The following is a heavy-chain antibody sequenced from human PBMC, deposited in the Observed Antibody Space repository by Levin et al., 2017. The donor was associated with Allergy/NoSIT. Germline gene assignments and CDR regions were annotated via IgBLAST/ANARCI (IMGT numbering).Heavy chain of an antibody. CDR3: ARHRAAEGFTNSYSGSDS. J-gene: IGHJ4*02. V-gene: IGHV4-39*01. Sequence: SETLSLTCTVSGGSISSNNYYWVWIRQPPGKGLEWIGTIFYSGTTFYNPPLRSRVTISVDTSENQFSLRVASVTAADTAFYYCARHRAAEGFTNSYSGSDSWGPGTLVTVSS. CDR1: GGSISSNNYY. D-gene: IGHD3-10*01. CDR2: IFYSGTT.